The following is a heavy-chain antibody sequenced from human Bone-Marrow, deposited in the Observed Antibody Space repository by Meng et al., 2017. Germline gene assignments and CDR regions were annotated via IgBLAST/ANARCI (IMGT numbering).Heavy chain of an antibody. Sequence: QLPLVEAGGGLVKLGGSLRLSCAASGFTFSDYYMSWIRQAPGKGLEWVSYISSSGSTIYYADSVKGRFTISRDNAKNSLYLQMNSLRAEDTAVYYCASSGAPYYYDSSGYQGNWGQGTLVTVSS. J-gene: IGHJ4*02. CDR1: GFTFSDYY. V-gene: IGHV3-11*01. D-gene: IGHD3-22*01. CDR2: ISSSGSTI. CDR3: ASSGAPYYYDSSGYQGN.